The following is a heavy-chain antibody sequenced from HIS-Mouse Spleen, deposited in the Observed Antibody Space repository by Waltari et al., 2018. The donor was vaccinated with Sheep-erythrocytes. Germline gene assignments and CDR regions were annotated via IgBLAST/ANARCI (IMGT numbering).Heavy chain of an antibody. D-gene: IGHD7-27*01. J-gene: IGHJ4*02. V-gene: IGHV4-31*02. CDR2: IYYSGST. Sequence: LEWIGYIYYSGSTYYSPSLKSRVTISVDTSKNQFSLKLSSVTAADTAVYYCARDPLTGADYWGQGTLVTVSS. CDR3: ARDPLTGADY.